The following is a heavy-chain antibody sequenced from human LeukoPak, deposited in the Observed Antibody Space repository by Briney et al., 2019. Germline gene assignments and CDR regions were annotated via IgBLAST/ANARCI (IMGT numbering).Heavy chain of an antibody. Sequence: GASVKVSCKASGGTFSSYPVSWVRQAPGQGLEWMGMIHPRDGSTSYAQKSQGRVTVTRDTSTSTVHMELSGLRSEDTAVYYCARDQEGFDYWGQGTLVTVSS. V-gene: IGHV1-46*01. CDR3: ARDQEGFDY. CDR2: IHPRDGST. J-gene: IGHJ4*02. CDR1: GGTFSSYP.